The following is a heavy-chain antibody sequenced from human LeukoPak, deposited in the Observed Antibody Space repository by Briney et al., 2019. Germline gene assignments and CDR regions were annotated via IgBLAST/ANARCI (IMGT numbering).Heavy chain of an antibody. CDR2: ISGSGGST. J-gene: IGHJ4*02. CDR3: ASGQFWSGYYYDY. V-gene: IGHV3-23*01. D-gene: IGHD3-3*01. Sequence: PGGSLRLSCAASGFTFSSYAMSWVRQAPGKGLEWVSIISGSGGSTYYADSVKGRFTISRDNSKNALYLQMNSLRAEDTAVYFCASGQFWSGYYYDYWGLGTLVTVSS. CDR1: GFTFSSYA.